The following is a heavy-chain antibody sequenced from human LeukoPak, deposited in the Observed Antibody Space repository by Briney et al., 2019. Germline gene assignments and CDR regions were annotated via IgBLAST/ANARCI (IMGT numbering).Heavy chain of an antibody. V-gene: IGHV4-39*07. CDR3: VKPQAGSEYYFDS. J-gene: IGHJ4*02. CDR1: GVSISSDDYF. Sequence: SETLSLTCTVSGVSISSDDYFWGWIRQSPGKGLEWIASVSYSGTVYYNPSLESRVTMSIDTSKNQISLNLTSVTAADRAIYYCVKPQAGSEYYFDSWGQGALVTVSS. CDR2: VSYSGTV. D-gene: IGHD6-6*01.